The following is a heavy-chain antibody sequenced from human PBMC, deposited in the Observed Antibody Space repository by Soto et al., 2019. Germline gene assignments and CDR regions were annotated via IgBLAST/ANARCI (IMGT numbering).Heavy chain of an antibody. D-gene: IGHD3-9*01. J-gene: IGHJ1*01. V-gene: IGHV3-23*01. Sequence: PGGSLRLSCAASGFTFSSYAMSWVRRAPGKGLEWVSAISGSARSTEYADSVKGRFTISRDNSKNTLFLQMSSLRAEDTAVYYCAKDVHYDIVTGIEYFHHWAQGTLVTVSS. CDR2: ISGSARST. CDR3: AKDVHYDIVTGIEYFHH. CDR1: GFTFSSYA.